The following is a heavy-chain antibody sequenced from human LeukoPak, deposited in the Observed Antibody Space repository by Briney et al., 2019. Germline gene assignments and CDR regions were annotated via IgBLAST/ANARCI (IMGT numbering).Heavy chain of an antibody. CDR1: GFTFSSYG. CDR3: AKGFGVVVVPAASDY. D-gene: IGHD2-2*01. J-gene: IGHJ4*02. V-gene: IGHV3-30*18. CDR2: ISYDGSNK. Sequence: PGGSLRLSCAASGFTFSSYGMHWVRQAPGKGLEWVAVISYDGSNKYYAGSVKGRFTISRDNSKNTLYLQMNSLRAEDTAVYYCAKGFGVVVVPAASDYWGQGTLVTVSS.